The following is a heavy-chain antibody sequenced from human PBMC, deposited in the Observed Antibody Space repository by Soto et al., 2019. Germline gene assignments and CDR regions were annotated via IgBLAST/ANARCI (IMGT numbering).Heavy chain of an antibody. CDR1: GGSISSGGYS. D-gene: IGHD3-16*01. Sequence: QLQLQESGSGLVKPSQTLSLTCAVSGGSISSGGYSWSWIRQPPGKGLEWIGYIYHIGSTSSSPSLKSRVTISVDRSKNQFSLALSSVTAADTAVYYCAAISSLRDTFEIWGQGTMVTVSS. CDR2: IYHIGST. V-gene: IGHV4-30-2*01. J-gene: IGHJ3*02. CDR3: AAISSLRDTFEI.